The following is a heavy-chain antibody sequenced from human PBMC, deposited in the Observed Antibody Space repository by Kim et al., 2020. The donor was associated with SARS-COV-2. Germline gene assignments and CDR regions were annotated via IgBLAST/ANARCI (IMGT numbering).Heavy chain of an antibody. J-gene: IGHJ6*02. CDR2: TYHRSKWYN. CDR1: GDSVSSNSAA. CDR3: ARVVYSGFPLGYYYYGMDV. D-gene: IGHD1-26*01. Sequence: SQTLSLTCAISGDSVSSNSAAWNWIRQSPSRGLEWLGRTYHRSKWYNDYAVSVKSRITINPDTSKNQFSLQLKSVTPEDTAVYYCARVVYSGFPLGYYYYGMDVWGQGTTVTVSS. V-gene: IGHV6-1*01.